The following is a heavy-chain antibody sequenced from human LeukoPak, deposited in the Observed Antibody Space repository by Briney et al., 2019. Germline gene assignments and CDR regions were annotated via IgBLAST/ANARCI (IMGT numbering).Heavy chain of an antibody. CDR2: ITSSGTYT. CDR1: GFTFSNYN. J-gene: IGHJ3*02. Sequence: GGSLRLSCADSGFTFSNYNMNWVRQAPGKAMEWVSSITSSGTYTFYADSVKGRFTISRDNAKNSLYLQMDSLGPEDTAVYYCASSRPWELLSAFQMWGQGTLVTVSS. V-gene: IGHV3-21*01. D-gene: IGHD1-26*01. CDR3: ASSRPWELLSAFQM.